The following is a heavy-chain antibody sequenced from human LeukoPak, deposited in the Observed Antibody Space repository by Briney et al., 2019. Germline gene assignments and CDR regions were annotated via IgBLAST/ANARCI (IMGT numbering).Heavy chain of an antibody. Sequence: GASVKVSCKASGYTFTSYDINWVRQATGQGLEWMGWMNPNSGNTGCAQKFQGRVTITRNTSISTAYMELSSLRSEDTAVYYCARVFRSLPGTKINAFDIWGQGTMVTVSS. J-gene: IGHJ3*02. V-gene: IGHV1-8*03. D-gene: IGHD2-21*02. CDR3: ARVFRSLPGTKINAFDI. CDR1: GYTFTSYD. CDR2: MNPNSGNT.